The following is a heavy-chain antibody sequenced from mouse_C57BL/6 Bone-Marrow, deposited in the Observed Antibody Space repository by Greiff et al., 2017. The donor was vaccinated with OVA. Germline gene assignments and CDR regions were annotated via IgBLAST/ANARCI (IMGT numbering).Heavy chain of an antibody. Sequence: QVQLQQSGAELMKPGASVKLSCKATGYTFTGYWIEWVKQRPGHGLEWIGEILPGSGSTNYNEKFKGKATLTAETSTNTAYMQRSSLTSEDAAIYYCAREGTVYAMDYWGQGTSVTVSS. CDR3: AREGTVYAMDY. D-gene: IGHD3-3*01. CDR2: ILPGSGST. CDR1: GYTFTGYW. J-gene: IGHJ4*01. V-gene: IGHV1-9*01.